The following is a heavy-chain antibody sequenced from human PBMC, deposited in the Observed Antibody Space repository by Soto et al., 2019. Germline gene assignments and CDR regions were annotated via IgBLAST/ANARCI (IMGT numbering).Heavy chain of an antibody. Sequence: QVQLQESGPGLVKPSQTLSLTCTVSGGSISSGDYYWSWIRQPPGKGLEWMGHIYYSGRTYYNPPLTTHVTRSVDTSTHHSPLNLRSVPAADTAVSYCATAQSSAFLVSWGQGTLVTVSS. CDR3: ATAQSSAFLVS. D-gene: IGHD3-10*01. CDR2: IYYSGRT. V-gene: IGHV4-30-4*01. CDR1: GGSISSGDYY. J-gene: IGHJ4*02.